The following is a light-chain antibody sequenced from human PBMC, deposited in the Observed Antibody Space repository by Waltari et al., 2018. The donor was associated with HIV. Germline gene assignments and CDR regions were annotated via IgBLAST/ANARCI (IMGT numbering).Light chain of an antibody. V-gene: IGLV8-61*01. CDR3: VLYMGSGISV. CDR2: STT. Sequence: QTVVTQEPSFSVSPGVTVTLPCGLSSGSVSTSYYPSWYQQTPGQAPRTLIYSTTTRSSGVPDRFSGSILGNKAALTITGAQADDESDYYCVLYMGSGISVFGGGTKLTVL. J-gene: IGLJ3*02. CDR1: SGSVSTSYY.